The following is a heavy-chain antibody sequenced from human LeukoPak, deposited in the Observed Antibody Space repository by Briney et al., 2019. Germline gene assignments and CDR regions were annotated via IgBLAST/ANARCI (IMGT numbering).Heavy chain of an antibody. V-gene: IGHV3-7*01. D-gene: IGHD1-26*01. Sequence: GGSLRLSCAAAGFTFSSYWMSWARQAPGKGLGWVAHINQDGSEKYYVDSVKGRFTVSRDNAKNSLYLQMNSLRAEDAAVYYCARDPLGRSDYWGQGTLVTVSS. CDR3: ARDPLGRSDY. CDR1: GFTFSSYW. J-gene: IGHJ4*02. CDR2: INQDGSEK.